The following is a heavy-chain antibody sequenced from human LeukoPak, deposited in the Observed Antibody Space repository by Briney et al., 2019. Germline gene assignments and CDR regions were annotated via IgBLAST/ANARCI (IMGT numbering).Heavy chain of an antibody. CDR2: ISWNTANT. D-gene: IGHD4-17*01. CDR1: GFRFAGYA. V-gene: IGHV3-9*01. Sequence: GRSLRLSCAASGFRFAGYAMHWVRQAPGKGLEWVSGISWNTANTGYADSVKGRFTISRDNARNSLYLQMNSLRVEDTALYYCTKAPGVTTGWFDPWGQGTLVTVPS. J-gene: IGHJ5*02. CDR3: TKAPGVTTGWFDP.